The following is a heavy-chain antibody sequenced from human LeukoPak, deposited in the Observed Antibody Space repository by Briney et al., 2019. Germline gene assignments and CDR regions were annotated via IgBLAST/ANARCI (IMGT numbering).Heavy chain of an antibody. CDR1: GFTFSSHS. CDR2: IGSRSTSI. V-gene: IGHV3-21*01. Sequence: GGSLRLSCAASGFTFSSHSMNWVRQAPGKGLEWVSSIGSRSTSIYYVDSVKGRFTISRDNAKNSLYLQRISLSAEDTAEYYYASASSESFDIWGKRTMVTVSS. CDR3: ASASSESFDI. J-gene: IGHJ3*02. D-gene: IGHD6-25*01.